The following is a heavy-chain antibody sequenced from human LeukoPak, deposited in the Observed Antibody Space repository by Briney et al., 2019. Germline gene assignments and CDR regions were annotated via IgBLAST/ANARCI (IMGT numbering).Heavy chain of an antibody. CDR2: TSGRSI. CDR1: GFSFSDYD. D-gene: IGHD3-16*01. V-gene: IGHV3-69-1*02. J-gene: IGHJ1*01. Sequence: PGGSLRLSCSASGFSFSDYDMNWVRQAPGKGLEWVSATSGRSIYYGESVKGRFTISRDNAKNSLYLQMDSLGVEDTAVYYCGRAFPPLRTSSAGDLWGQGTLVIVSS. CDR3: GRAFPPLRTSSAGDL.